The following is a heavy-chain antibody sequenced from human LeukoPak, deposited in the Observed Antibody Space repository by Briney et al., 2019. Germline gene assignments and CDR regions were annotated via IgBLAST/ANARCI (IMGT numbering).Heavy chain of an antibody. CDR1: GGSFSGYY. Sequence: SETLSLTCAVYGGSFSGYYWSWIRQPPGKGLEWIGEINHSGSTNYNPSLKSRVTISVDTSENQFSLKLSSVTAADTAVYYCARGPTYYDILTGYHNWFDPWGQGTLVTVSS. V-gene: IGHV4-34*01. CDR2: INHSGST. CDR3: ARGPTYYDILTGYHNWFDP. D-gene: IGHD3-9*01. J-gene: IGHJ5*02.